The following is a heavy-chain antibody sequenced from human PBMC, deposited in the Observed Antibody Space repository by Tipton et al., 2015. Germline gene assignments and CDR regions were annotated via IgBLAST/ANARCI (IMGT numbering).Heavy chain of an antibody. CDR3: ARDLEHGMDV. J-gene: IGHJ6*02. Sequence: GLVKPSETLSLTCTVSGGSISSSSYYWGWIRQPPGKGLEWIGSVHYSGSAYYNPSLKRRVTISLNTSKNQFSLKMSSVTAADTAVYFWARDLEHGMDVWGQGSTVTVS. V-gene: IGHV4-39*07. CDR1: GGSISSSSYY. CDR2: VHYSGSA.